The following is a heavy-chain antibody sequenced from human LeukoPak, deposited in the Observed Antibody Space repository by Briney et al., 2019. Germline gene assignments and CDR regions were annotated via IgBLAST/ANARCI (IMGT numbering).Heavy chain of an antibody. D-gene: IGHD2-21*02. V-gene: IGHV4-61*02. CDR3: ARHCGGDCYSRWFDP. Sequence: SETLSLTCTVSGGSISSSSYYWNWIRQPAGKGLEWIGRIYTSGNTNYNPSLKSRVTISVDTSKNQFSLKLSSVTAADTAVYYCARHCGGDCYSRWFDPWGQGTLVTVSS. CDR2: IYTSGNT. J-gene: IGHJ5*02. CDR1: GGSISSSSYY.